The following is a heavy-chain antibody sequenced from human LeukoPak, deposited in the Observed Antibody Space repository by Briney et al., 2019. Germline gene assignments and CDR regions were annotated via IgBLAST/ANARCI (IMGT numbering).Heavy chain of an antibody. Sequence: GRSLRLSCAASGFTFSSYGMHWVRQAPGKGLEWVAVISYDGSNKYYADSVKGRFTISRDNSKNTLYLQMNSLRAEDTAVYYCARDFDWMGVTTSYFDYWGQGTLVTVSS. CDR3: ARDFDWMGVTTSYFDY. D-gene: IGHD4-17*01. CDR2: ISYDGSNK. J-gene: IGHJ4*02. V-gene: IGHV3-30*19. CDR1: GFTFSSYG.